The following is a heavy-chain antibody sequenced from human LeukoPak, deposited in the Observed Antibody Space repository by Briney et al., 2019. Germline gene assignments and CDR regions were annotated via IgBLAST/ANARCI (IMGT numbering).Heavy chain of an antibody. J-gene: IGHJ6*02. CDR2: IYYSGST. CDR1: GGSISSGGYY. V-gene: IGHV4-31*03. Sequence: PSETLSLTCTVSGGSISSGGYYWSWIRQHPGKGLEWIGYIYYSGSTYYNPSLKSRVTISVDTSKNQFSLKLSSVTAADTAVCYCARGAVVVVPAAIESGRYYYYGMDVWGQGTTVTVSS. CDR3: ARGAVVVVPAAIESGRYYYYGMDV. D-gene: IGHD2-2*02.